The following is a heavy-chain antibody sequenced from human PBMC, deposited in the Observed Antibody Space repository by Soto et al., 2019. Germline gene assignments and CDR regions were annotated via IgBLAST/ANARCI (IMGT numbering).Heavy chain of an antibody. J-gene: IGHJ6*02. Sequence: GGSMRLSCAASGFTFSSYSMNWVRQAPGKGLEWVSSISSSSSYIYYADSVKGRFTISRDNAKNSLYLQMNSLRAEDTAVYYCAREGYSMFYGMDVWGQGTTVTVSS. CDR1: GFTFSSYS. D-gene: IGHD2-15*01. V-gene: IGHV3-21*01. CDR2: ISSSSSYI. CDR3: AREGYSMFYGMDV.